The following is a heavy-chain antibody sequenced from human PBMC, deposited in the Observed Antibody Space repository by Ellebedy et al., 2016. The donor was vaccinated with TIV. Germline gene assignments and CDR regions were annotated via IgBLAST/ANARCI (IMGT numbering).Heavy chain of an antibody. J-gene: IGHJ4*02. CDR1: GFTFSNYW. CDR2: ISGSGGIT. CDR3: ARGLGWLQRDSDY. D-gene: IGHD5-24*01. V-gene: IGHV3-11*01. Sequence: PGGSLRLSCAVSGFTFSNYWMSWIRQAPGKGLEWLSYISGSGGITSYADSVKGRITASRDNAKNSLYLQMNSLRAEDTAVYYCARGLGWLQRDSDYWGQGTLVTVSS.